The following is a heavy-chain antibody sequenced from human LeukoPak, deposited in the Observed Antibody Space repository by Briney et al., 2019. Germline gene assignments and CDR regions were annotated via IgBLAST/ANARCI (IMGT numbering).Heavy chain of an antibody. J-gene: IGHJ4*02. D-gene: IGHD6-13*01. CDR1: GYTFNAYY. V-gene: IGHV1-2*02. CDR2: INPNSGVT. CDR3: AVIAAAGTQLDY. Sequence: GASVKVSCKASGYTFNAYYMYWVRQAPGQGLEWMGWINPNSGVTHYAQKFRGRVTMARDPSISTAYMELNRLRSDDTAVYYCAVIAAAGTQLDYWGQGTLVTVSS.